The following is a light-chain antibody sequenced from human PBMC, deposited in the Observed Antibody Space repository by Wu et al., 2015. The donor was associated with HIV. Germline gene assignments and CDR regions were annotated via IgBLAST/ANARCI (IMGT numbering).Light chain of an antibody. Sequence: EIVLTQSPGTLSLSPGERATLSCRASQSLNTNYFAWYQQKPGQAPRLLIYGASSRATGIPARFSGSGSGSDFTLTISGMQSEDFAVYYCQQYGSSPFTFGPGTKVDIK. J-gene: IGKJ3*01. CDR3: QQYGSSPFT. CDR1: QSLNTNY. V-gene: IGKV3-20*01. CDR2: GAS.